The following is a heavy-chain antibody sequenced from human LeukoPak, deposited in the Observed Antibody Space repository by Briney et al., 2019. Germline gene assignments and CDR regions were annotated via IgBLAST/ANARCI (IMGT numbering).Heavy chain of an antibody. CDR1: GFTFSSYE. V-gene: IGHV3-48*03. D-gene: IGHD5-12*01. CDR2: ISSSGSTI. J-gene: IGHJ4*02. CDR3: ARHSGNSGSYYFDY. Sequence: GGSLRLSCAASGFTFSSYEMNWVRQAPGKGLEWVSYISSSGSTIYYADSVNGRFTISRDNAKNSLYLQMNSLRPEDTAVYYCARHSGNSGSYYFDYWGQGTLVTVSS.